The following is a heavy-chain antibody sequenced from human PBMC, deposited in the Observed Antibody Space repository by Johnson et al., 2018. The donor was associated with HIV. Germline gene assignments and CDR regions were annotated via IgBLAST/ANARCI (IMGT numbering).Heavy chain of an antibody. Sequence: QVQLVESGGGLLQPGGSLRLSCAASGFTFSDYYMSWVRQAPGKGLEWVSYISRSGSTITSADSVKGRFIISRENTKNSLYLKMNSLRAEDTAVYYCAKDVGNYWPNAFDIWGQGTTVTVSS. CDR1: GFTFSDYY. V-gene: IGHV3-11*04. CDR3: AKDVGNYWPNAFDI. CDR2: ISRSGSTI. J-gene: IGHJ3*02. D-gene: IGHD3-22*01.